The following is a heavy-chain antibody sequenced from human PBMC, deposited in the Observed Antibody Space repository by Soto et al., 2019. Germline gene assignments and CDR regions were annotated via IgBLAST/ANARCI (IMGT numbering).Heavy chain of an antibody. CDR1: GFKFSDAW. CDR3: THSWSFYYGRAV. Sequence: EVQLVESGGGLVKSGESLRLSCAASGFKFSDAWMNWVRQAPGKGLEWVGRIKSNGSGGTTDYAAPGKGRFTISRDDSKNTVYLQMSSLKTEATSVYYCTHSWSFYYGRAVWDQGIRVTLSS. J-gene: IGHJ3*01. D-gene: IGHD3-10*01. V-gene: IGHV3-15*07. CDR2: IKSNGSGGTT.